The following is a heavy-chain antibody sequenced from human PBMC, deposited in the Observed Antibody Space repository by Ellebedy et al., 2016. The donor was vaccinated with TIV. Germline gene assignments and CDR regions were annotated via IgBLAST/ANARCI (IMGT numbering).Heavy chain of an antibody. CDR3: VRDLAVADWNGNWFDT. V-gene: IGHV4-31*03. Sequence: SETLSLTCTVSGDSIDTGGFYWTWIRQHPGKGLEWIGYVNYGGSTSYNPSLKSRITMSVDTSKSQFSLRLTSVTAADTAIYFCVRDLAVADWNGNWFDTWGQGLLVTVSS. D-gene: IGHD6-19*01. CDR1: GDSIDTGGFY. CDR2: VNYGGST. J-gene: IGHJ5*02.